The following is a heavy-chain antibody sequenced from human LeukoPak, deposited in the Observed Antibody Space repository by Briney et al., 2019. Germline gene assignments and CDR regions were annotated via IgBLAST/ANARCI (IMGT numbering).Heavy chain of an antibody. CDR3: ARSYYYDSSGGYFDY. J-gene: IGHJ4*02. CDR1: GFTFSSYS. V-gene: IGHV3-48*04. D-gene: IGHD3-22*01. Sequence: PGGSLRLSCAASGFTFSSYSMNWVRQAPGKGLEWVSYISSSSSTIYYADSVKGRFTISRDNAKNSLYLQMNSLRAEDTAVYYCARSYYYDSSGGYFDYWGQGTLVTVSS. CDR2: ISSSSSTI.